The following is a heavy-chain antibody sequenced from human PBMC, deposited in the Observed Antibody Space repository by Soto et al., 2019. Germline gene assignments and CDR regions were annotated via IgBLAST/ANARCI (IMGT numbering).Heavy chain of an antibody. CDR3: ARDYDSSGYYQKMFDY. V-gene: IGHV1-3*01. CDR1: GYTFTSYA. CDR2: VNAGNGDT. D-gene: IGHD3-22*01. Sequence: GASVPGSCKAPGYTFTSYAIHWVRPAPGKRLEWMGWVNAGNGDTKYSQKFQGRVTITRDTSAGTAYMELSSLRSEDTAAYYCARDYDSSGYYQKMFDYWGQGPPVTVSS. J-gene: IGHJ4*02.